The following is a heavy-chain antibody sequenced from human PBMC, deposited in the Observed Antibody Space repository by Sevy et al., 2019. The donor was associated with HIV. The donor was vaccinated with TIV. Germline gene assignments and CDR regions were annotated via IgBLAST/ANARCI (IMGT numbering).Heavy chain of an antibody. CDR3: ARDRWRFLEWLRVAFDI. J-gene: IGHJ3*02. Sequence: GGSLRLSCTASGFSFSGYAMHWVRQAPGKGLEWVVGISDDGSRKYYVDSVKDRFTISRDNSENTLYLEMNSLRSEDTAIYYCARDRWRFLEWLRVAFDIWGQRTMVTVSS. CDR2: ISDDGSRK. CDR1: GFSFSGYA. V-gene: IGHV3-30-3*01. D-gene: IGHD3-3*01.